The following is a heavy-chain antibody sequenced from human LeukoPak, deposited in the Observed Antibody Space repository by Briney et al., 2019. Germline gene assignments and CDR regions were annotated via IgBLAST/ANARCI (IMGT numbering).Heavy chain of an antibody. J-gene: IGHJ6*03. CDR3: ARGERGSYPYYYYYMDV. CDR2: IYHSGST. Sequence: SETLSLTCTVSGYSISSGYYWGWIRPPPGKGLEWIGSIYHSGSTYYNPSLKSRVTISVDTSKNQFSLKLSSVTAADTAVYYCARGERGSYPYYYYYMDVWGKGTTVTVSS. CDR1: GYSISSGYY. D-gene: IGHD1-26*01. V-gene: IGHV4-38-2*02.